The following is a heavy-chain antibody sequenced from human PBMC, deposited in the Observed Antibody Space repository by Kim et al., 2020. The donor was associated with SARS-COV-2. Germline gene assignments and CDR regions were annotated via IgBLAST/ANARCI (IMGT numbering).Heavy chain of an antibody. CDR3: AREYGVYYDSSAGY. V-gene: IGHV3-48*03. CDR2: ISSSGSTI. J-gene: IGHJ4*02. D-gene: IGHD3-22*01. CDR1: GFTFSSYE. Sequence: GGSLRLSCAASGFTFSSYEMNWVRQAPGKGLEWVSYISSSGSTIYYADSVKGRFTISRDNAKNSLYLQMNSLRAEDTAVYYCAREYGVYYDSSAGYWGQGTLVTVSS.